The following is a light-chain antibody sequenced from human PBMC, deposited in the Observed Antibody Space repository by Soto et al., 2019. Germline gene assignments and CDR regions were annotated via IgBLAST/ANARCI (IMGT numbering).Light chain of an antibody. CDR1: SSNIGSNY. CDR3: AAWDDSLSGFYV. Sequence: QSALTQPPSASGTPGQRVTISCSGSSSNIGSNYVYWYQQFPGTAPKLLIYRNNQRPSGVPDRFSGSKSGTSASLAISGHRSEDEADYYCAAWDDSLSGFYVFGTGTKVTVL. J-gene: IGLJ1*01. CDR2: RNN. V-gene: IGLV1-47*01.